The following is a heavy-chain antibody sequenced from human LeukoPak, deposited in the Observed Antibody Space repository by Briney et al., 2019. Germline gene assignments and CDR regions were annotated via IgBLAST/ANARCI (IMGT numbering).Heavy chain of an antibody. CDR3: ARARYSSSSRFDY. CDR2: IYYSGST. V-gene: IGHV4-59*11. CDR1: GGSISSHY. D-gene: IGHD6-6*01. Sequence: SETLSLTCTVSGGSISSHYWSWIRQPPGKGLEWIGYIYYSGSTNYNPSLKSRVTISVDTSKNQFSLKLSSVTAADTAVYYCARARYSSSSRFDYWGQGTLVTVSS. J-gene: IGHJ4*02.